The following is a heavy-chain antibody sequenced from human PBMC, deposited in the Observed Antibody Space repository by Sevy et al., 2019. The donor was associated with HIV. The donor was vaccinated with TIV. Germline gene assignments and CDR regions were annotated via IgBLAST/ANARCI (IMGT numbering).Heavy chain of an antibody. CDR3: AKRRVQSGLSGGGANYGMDV. D-gene: IGHD2-8*02. J-gene: IGHJ6*02. Sequence: GESLKISCAASGFTFSTYAMNWVRQAPGKGLEWVSTLGSGGVTTYYADSVRGRFIISRDNSRNTLYLQMNSLRAEDTAIYYCAKRRVQSGLSGGGANYGMDVCGRGTTVTVSS. CDR1: GFTFSTYA. V-gene: IGHV3-23*01. CDR2: LGSGGVTT.